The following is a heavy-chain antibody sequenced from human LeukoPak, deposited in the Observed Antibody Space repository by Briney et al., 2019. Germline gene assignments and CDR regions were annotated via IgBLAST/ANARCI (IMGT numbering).Heavy chain of an antibody. CDR1: GGSISTSYY. V-gene: IGHV4-38-2*02. CDR3: ARAGYSGYDYFDY. CDR2: IYHSGST. Sequence: SETLSLTCIVSGGSISTSYYWGWIRQPPGKGLGWIGSIYHSGSTYYNPSLKSRVTISVDTSKNQFYLKLSSVTAADTAVYYCARAGYSGYDYFDYWGQGTLVTVSS. J-gene: IGHJ4*02. D-gene: IGHD5-12*01.